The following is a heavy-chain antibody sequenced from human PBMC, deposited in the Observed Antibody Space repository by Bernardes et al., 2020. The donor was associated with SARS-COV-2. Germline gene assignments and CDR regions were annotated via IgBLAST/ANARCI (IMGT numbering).Heavy chain of an antibody. Sequence: GGSLRLSCAASGFTFSGYAMSWVRQAPGKGLEWVAGMRGGGYSTYYADSVKGRFTISRDNSIDTLYLQMNRLRAEDTAVYYCARPFGGSYYDVLDVWGQGTTVTVSS. CDR2: MRGGGYST. CDR3: ARPFGGSYYDVLDV. J-gene: IGHJ6*02. V-gene: IGHV3-23*01. D-gene: IGHD3-10*01. CDR1: GFTFSGYA.